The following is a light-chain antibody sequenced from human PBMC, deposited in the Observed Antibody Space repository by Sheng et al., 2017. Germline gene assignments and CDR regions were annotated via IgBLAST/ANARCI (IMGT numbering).Light chain of an antibody. CDR1: QAISTY. Sequence: DIQMTQSPSSLSASVGDRVTITCRASQAISTYVAWFQQKPGRAPESLIYAASSLQSGVPSRFSGSGSGADFTLTISSLQPEDFATYYCQQYNSYPHSFGQGTKLEIK. CDR3: QQYNSYPHS. CDR2: AAS. V-gene: IGKV1-16*01. J-gene: IGKJ2*03.